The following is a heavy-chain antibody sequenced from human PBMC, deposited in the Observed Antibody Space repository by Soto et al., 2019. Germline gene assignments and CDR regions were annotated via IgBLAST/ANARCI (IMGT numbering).Heavy chain of an antibody. CDR2: ISYDGSNI. V-gene: IGHV3-30*18. D-gene: IGHD6-19*01. J-gene: IGHJ6*02. CDR1: GFTFSSYG. Sequence: QVQLVESGGGVVQPGRSLRLSCAASGFTFSSYGMYWVRQAPGKGLEWVAVISYDGSNIYYADSVKGRFTISRDNSKNTLYLLMNSLRAEDTAVYYCAKDSFFWGSGWDLNGMDVWGQGTTVTVSS. CDR3: AKDSFFWGSGWDLNGMDV.